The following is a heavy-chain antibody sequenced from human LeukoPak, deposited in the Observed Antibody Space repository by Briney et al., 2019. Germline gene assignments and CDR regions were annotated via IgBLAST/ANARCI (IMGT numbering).Heavy chain of an antibody. CDR3: ARGVTMVRGRALGY. CDR2: ISAYNGNT. V-gene: IGHV1-18*01. CDR1: GYTFTTHD. D-gene: IGHD3-10*01. Sequence: ASVKVSCKASGYTFTTHDINWVRQAPGQGLEWMGWISAYNGNTNYAQKLQGRVTMTTDTSTSTAYMELRSLRSDDTAVYYCARGVTMVRGRALGYWGQGTLVTVSS. J-gene: IGHJ4*02.